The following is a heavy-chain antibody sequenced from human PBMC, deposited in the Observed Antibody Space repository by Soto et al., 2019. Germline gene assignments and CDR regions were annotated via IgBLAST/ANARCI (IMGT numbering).Heavy chain of an antibody. CDR3: TRGENYYDSSGYYLH. D-gene: IGHD3-22*01. Sequence: EVQLVESGGGLVKPGRSLRLSCTASGFTFGDYAMSWFRQAPGKGLEWVGFIRSKAYGGTTEYAASVEGRFTISRDDSKSIAYLQMNSLKTEDTAVYYCTRGENYYDSSGYYLHWGQGTLVTVSS. CDR1: GFTFGDYA. V-gene: IGHV3-49*05. CDR2: IRSKAYGGTT. J-gene: IGHJ1*01.